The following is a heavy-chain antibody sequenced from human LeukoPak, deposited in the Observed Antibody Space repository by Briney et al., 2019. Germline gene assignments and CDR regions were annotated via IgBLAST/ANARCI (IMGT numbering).Heavy chain of an antibody. CDR2: IIPIFGIA. V-gene: IGHV1-69*04. CDR3: AGESRPNYYDSSGYRFDY. CDR1: GGTFSSYA. D-gene: IGHD3-22*01. J-gene: IGHJ4*02. Sequence: SVKVSCKTSGGTFSSYAISWVRQAPGQGLEWMGRIIPIFGIANYAQKFQGRVTITADKSTSTAYMELSSLRSEDTAVYYCAGESRPNYYDSSGYRFDYWGQGTLVTVSS.